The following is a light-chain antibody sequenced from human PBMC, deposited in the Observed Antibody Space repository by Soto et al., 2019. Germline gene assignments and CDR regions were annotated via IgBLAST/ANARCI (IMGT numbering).Light chain of an antibody. CDR2: DVT. V-gene: IGLV2-14*03. J-gene: IGLJ1*01. CDR3: SSYTSRNTRV. CDR1: SSDVGGYNY. Sequence: QSVLTQPASVSGSPGQSITISCTGTSSDVGGYNYVSWYQQHPGKAPKPMIYDVTNRPSGVSNRFSGSKSGNTASLTISGLQADDEADYYCSSYTSRNTRVFGSGTKVTVL.